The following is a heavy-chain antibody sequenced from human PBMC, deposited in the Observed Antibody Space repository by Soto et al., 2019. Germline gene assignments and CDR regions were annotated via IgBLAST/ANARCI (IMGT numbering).Heavy chain of an antibody. J-gene: IGHJ6*02. CDR3: ARGGALFGVVIRYYYGMDV. Sequence: SETLSLTCTVSCGSVSSGSYYWSWIRQPPGKGLEWIGYIYYSGSTNYNPSLKSRVTISVDTSKDQFSLKLSSVTAADTAVYYCARGGALFGVVIRYYYGMDVWGQGTTVTVS. D-gene: IGHD3-3*01. CDR1: CGSVSSGSYY. CDR2: IYYSGST. V-gene: IGHV4-61*01.